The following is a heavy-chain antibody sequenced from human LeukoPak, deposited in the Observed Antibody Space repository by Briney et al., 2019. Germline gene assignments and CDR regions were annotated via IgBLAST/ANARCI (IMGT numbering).Heavy chain of an antibody. CDR1: GFTFSSYA. CDR3: ARGQQWELPQRYYYYGMDV. D-gene: IGHD1-26*01. V-gene: IGHV3-30-3*01. J-gene: IGHJ6*02. Sequence: GGSLRLSCAASGFTFSSYAMHWVRQAPGKGLEWVAVISYDGSNKYYADSVKSRFTISRDNSKNTLYLQMNSLRAEDTAVYYCARGQQWELPQRYYYYGMDVWGQGTTVTVSS. CDR2: ISYDGSNK.